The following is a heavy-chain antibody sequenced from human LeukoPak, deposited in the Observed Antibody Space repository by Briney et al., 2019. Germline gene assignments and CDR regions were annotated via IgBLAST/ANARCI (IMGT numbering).Heavy chain of an antibody. D-gene: IGHD3-22*01. CDR1: GYTFTSYY. Sequence: GASVKVSCKASGYTFTSYYMHWVRQAPGQGLEWMGIINPSGGSTSYAQKFQGRVTMTRDTSTSTVYMELSSLRSEDTAVYYCARAEVGYYDSSGYYYPFDYWGQGTLVTVSS. CDR2: INPSGGST. V-gene: IGHV1-46*01. CDR3: ARAEVGYYDSSGYYYPFDY. J-gene: IGHJ4*02.